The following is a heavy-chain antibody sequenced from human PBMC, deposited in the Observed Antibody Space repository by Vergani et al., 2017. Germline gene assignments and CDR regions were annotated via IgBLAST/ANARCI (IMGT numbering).Heavy chain of an antibody. CDR2: IWSNGVNK. V-gene: IGHV3-33*01. J-gene: IGHJ3*01. CDR1: GFTFTDYG. CDR3: VRARAPIDAIDV. Sequence: QAQLVESGGGVVQPGSSLRLSCAASGFTFTDYGMHWVRQAPGKGLEWVAVIWSNGVNKYYADSVRGRFTFSRDNSRYTLDLQMDSLRGEDTAVYHCVRARAPIDAIDVWGQGTIVTVSS.